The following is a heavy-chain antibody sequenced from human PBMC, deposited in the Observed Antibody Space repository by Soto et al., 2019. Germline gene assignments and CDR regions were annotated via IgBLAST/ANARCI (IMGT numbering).Heavy chain of an antibody. CDR1: GYSINRGYY. CDR3: VRDFEGYHDFWDGSDF. V-gene: IGHV4-38-2*02. Sequence: PSETLSLTCAVSGYSINRGYYWGWIRQPPGKGLEGIGRVFHSGTTYSTPSLKTRLTISLDTSKNQYSLDLNAGTAADAAVDYCVRDFEGYHDFWDGSDFWGQGTPVTVSS. J-gene: IGHJ5*01. D-gene: IGHD3-3*01. CDR2: VFHSGTT.